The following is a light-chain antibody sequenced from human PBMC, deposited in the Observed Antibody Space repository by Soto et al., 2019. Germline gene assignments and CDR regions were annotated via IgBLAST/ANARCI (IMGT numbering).Light chain of an antibody. CDR3: CSYVGRNTYV. Sequence: QSALTQPASVSGSPGQSITISCTGTSSDVGGYNYVSWYQHHPGNAPRLMIFEVTNRPSGVSNRFSGSKSGNTASLTISGLRAEDEADYYCCSYVGRNTYVFGTGTKLTVL. V-gene: IGLV2-14*01. CDR2: EVT. J-gene: IGLJ1*01. CDR1: SSDVGGYNY.